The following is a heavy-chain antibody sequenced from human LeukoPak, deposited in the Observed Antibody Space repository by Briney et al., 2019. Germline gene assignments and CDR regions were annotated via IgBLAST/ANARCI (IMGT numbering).Heavy chain of an antibody. Sequence: RGESLKISCNSSGSTFITYWIGWVRQMPGKGLEWMGIINPSDSDTRYSPSFQGHVTISVDKSISTAYLQWSTLKTSDSAIYYCARQNRIAVAGYYYYGMDVWGPGTTVTVSS. D-gene: IGHD6-19*01. J-gene: IGHJ6*02. CDR2: INPSDSDT. V-gene: IGHV5-51*01. CDR3: ARQNRIAVAGYYYYGMDV. CDR1: GSTFITYW.